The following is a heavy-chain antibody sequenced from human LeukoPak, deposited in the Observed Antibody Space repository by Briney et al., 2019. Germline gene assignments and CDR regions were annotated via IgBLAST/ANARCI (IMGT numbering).Heavy chain of an antibody. CDR3: ARLHYDVLTGPFDY. Sequence: SVKVSCKASGGTFSSYAISWVRQAPGQGLEWMGRIIPILGIANYAQKFQGRVTITADKSTSTAYMELNSLRAEDTAVYYCARLHYDVLTGPFDYWGQGTLVTVSS. D-gene: IGHD3-9*01. CDR1: GGTFSSYA. CDR2: IIPILGIA. V-gene: IGHV1-69*04. J-gene: IGHJ4*02.